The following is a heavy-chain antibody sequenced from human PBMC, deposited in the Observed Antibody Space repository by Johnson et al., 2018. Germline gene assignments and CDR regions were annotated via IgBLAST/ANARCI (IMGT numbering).Heavy chain of an antibody. D-gene: IGHD4-23*01. V-gene: IGHV3-30*18. Sequence: QVQLVQSGGGVVQPGRSLRLSCAASGFTLRSHGMHWVRQGPGKGLEWVAVISYDGGKKYYENSVKGRFTISRDISKNTVDLQMNSLRAEDTAVYYCAKEDYGGPTGYYYMDVWGKGTTVTVS. CDR2: ISYDGGKK. J-gene: IGHJ6*03. CDR3: AKEDYGGPTGYYYMDV. CDR1: GFTLRSHG.